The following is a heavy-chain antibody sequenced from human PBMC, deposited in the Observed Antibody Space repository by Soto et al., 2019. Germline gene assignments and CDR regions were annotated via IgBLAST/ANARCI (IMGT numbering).Heavy chain of an antibody. D-gene: IGHD3-16*01. CDR3: VREGVDNWFDP. CDR2: IYYSGST. J-gene: IGHJ5*02. Sequence: SETLSLTCTVSGGSISSGDYYWSWIRQRPGKGLEWIGYIYYSGSTFDNPSLKNRVTISLDTSKIKLPLKLSSVTAADTAVYYCVREGVDNWFDPWGQGTLVTVSS. V-gene: IGHV4-30-4*01. CDR1: GGSISSGDYY.